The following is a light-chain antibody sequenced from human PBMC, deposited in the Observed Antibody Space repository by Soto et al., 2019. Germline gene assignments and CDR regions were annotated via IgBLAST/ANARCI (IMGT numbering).Light chain of an antibody. V-gene: IGKV1-39*01. J-gene: IGKJ5*01. CDR1: QYISSY. CDR3: QQSSSNTVS. Sequence: DIQTTQSPSSLSASVGDRVTITCRTSQYISSYLNWYQQKAGKAPKLLIYGASTLRSGVPSRFSGSGYGTDFTLTISSLQPEDSATYYCQQSSSNTVSFGQGTRLEIK. CDR2: GAS.